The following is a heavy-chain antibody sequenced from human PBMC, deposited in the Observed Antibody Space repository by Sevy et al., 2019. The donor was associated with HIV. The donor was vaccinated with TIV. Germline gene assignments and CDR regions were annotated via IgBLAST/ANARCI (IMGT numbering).Heavy chain of an antibody. V-gene: IGHV3-21*04. CDR2: ISSTGNYV. D-gene: IGHD4-17*01. Sequence: GGSLRLSCAASGFTFNSYTMNWVRQSPGKGLEWVSSISSTGNYVYYADSLKGRFTISRDNANNSLFLQMSSLRAEDTAVYYCARDHVKDGDLGDYYYFAMDVWGQGTTVTVSS. J-gene: IGHJ6*02. CDR1: GFTFNSYT. CDR3: ARDHVKDGDLGDYYYFAMDV.